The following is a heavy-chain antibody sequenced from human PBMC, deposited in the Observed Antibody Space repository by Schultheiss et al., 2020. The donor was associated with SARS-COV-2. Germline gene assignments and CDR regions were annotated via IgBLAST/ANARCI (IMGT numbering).Heavy chain of an antibody. Sequence: GGSLRLSCAASGGTLSSYAMSWVRQAPGKGLEWVSAISGSGGSTYYADSVKGRFTISRDNSKNTLYLQMNSLRAEDTAVYYCARGNGGEYQHPQRGWYYFDYWGQGTLVTVSS. CDR1: GGTLSSYA. CDR2: ISGSGGST. CDR3: ARGNGGEYQHPQRGWYYFDY. D-gene: IGHD6-13*01. V-gene: IGHV3-23*01. J-gene: IGHJ4*02.